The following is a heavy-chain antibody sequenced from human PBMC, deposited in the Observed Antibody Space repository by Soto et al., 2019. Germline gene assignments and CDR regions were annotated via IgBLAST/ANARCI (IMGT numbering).Heavy chain of an antibody. CDR1: GGSISSGGYY. V-gene: IGHV4-31*03. Sequence: SETLSLTCTVSGGSISSGGYYWSWIRQHPGKGLEWIGYIYYSGSTYYNPSLKSRVTISVDTPKNQFSLKLSSVTAADTAVYYCARDPIVYCSSTSCYAGAFDIWGQGTMVTVSS. CDR3: ARDPIVYCSSTSCYAGAFDI. D-gene: IGHD2-2*01. CDR2: IYYSGST. J-gene: IGHJ3*02.